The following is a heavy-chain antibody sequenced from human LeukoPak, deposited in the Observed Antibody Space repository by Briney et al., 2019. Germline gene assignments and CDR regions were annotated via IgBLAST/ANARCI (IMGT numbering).Heavy chain of an antibody. D-gene: IGHD4-17*01. CDR2: ISSSGSTI. CDR3: ATNPTVTTPG. J-gene: IGHJ4*02. CDR1: GFTFSSYE. V-gene: IGHV3-48*03. Sequence: GGSLRLSCAASGFTFSSYEMNWVRQAPGKGLEWVSYISSSGSTIYYADSVKGRFTISRDNSKNTLYLQMNSLRAEDTAVYYCATNPTVTTPGWGQGTLVTVSS.